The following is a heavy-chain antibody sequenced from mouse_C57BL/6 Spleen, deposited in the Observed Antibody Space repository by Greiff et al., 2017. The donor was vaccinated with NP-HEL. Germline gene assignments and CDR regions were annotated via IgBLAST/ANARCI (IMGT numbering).Heavy chain of an antibody. CDR3: ARGDYDEEAWFAY. Sequence: EVQRVESGGGLVKPGGSLKLSCAASGFTFSSYAMSWVRQTPEKRLEWVATISDGGSYTYYPDNVKGRFTISRDNAKNNLYLQMSHLKSEDTAMYYCARGDYDEEAWFAYWGQGTLVTVSA. V-gene: IGHV5-4*01. CDR2: ISDGGSYT. CDR1: GFTFSSYA. D-gene: IGHD2-4*01. J-gene: IGHJ3*01.